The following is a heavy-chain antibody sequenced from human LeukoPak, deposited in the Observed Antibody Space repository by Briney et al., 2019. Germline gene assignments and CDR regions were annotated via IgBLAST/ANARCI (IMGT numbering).Heavy chain of an antibody. CDR2: ISSSSSTI. V-gene: IGHV3-48*01. CDR1: GFTFSSTV. D-gene: IGHD3-10*01. Sequence: GGSLRLSCAASGFTFSSTVMTWVRQAPGKGLEWVSYISSSSSTIYYADSVKGRFTISRDNAKNSLYLQMNSLRAEDTAVYYCAREAYGVVRDYYFDYWGQGTLVTVSS. CDR3: AREAYGVVRDYYFDY. J-gene: IGHJ4*02.